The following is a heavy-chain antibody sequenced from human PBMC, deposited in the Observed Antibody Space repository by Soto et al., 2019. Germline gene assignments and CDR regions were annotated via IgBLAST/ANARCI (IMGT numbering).Heavy chain of an antibody. D-gene: IGHD3-10*02. Sequence: PGGSLRLSCAATGFTFSAYDMHSVRQAPGKGLEWVTYISYDGSNKYYADSVNGRFTISRDNSKNTMYLQMDSLRAEGTAVYYCAKDMFSSDDDSYFYGLDVWGQGTTVTVSS. J-gene: IGHJ6*02. CDR3: AKDMFSSDDDSYFYGLDV. CDR1: GFTFSAYD. CDR2: ISYDGSNK. V-gene: IGHV3-30*05.